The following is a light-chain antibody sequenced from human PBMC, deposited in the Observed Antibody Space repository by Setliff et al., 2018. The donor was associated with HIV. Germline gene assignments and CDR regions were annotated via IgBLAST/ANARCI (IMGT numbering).Light chain of an antibody. CDR1: HKIIDY. CDR2: AAS. CDR3: QQSYVTPTT. Sequence: DVQMTQSPSSLSASVGDRVTITCRASHKIIDYLNWYQQTPGKAPKLLIYAASRLHSGVPSGFSGSVYGTTFTLTISSLKPEDLGTYYCQQSYVTPTTFGQGTKVDIK. J-gene: IGKJ1*01. V-gene: IGKV1-39*01.